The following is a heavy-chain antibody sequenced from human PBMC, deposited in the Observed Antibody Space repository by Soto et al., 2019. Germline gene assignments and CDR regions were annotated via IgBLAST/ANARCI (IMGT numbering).Heavy chain of an antibody. CDR1: GVTFSNVG. J-gene: IGHJ5*02. D-gene: IGHD5-12*01. Sequence: PGGPLRLPCAVVGVTFSNVGGHCVRQAPGKGLEWVGRIKSKTDGGTTDYAAPVKGRFTISRDDSKNTLYLQMNSLKTEDTAVYYCTTEGAYSGYDFSWVDPWGQGTLVTVSS. CDR2: IKSKTDGGTT. V-gene: IGHV3-15*01. CDR3: TTEGAYSGYDFSWVDP.